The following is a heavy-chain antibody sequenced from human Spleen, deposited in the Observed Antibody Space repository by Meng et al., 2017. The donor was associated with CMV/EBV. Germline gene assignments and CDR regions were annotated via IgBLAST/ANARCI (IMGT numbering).Heavy chain of an antibody. J-gene: IGHJ4*02. CDR3: AKGALDYGGNSYYFDY. CDR1: GFTFSSYA. CDR2: ISSSGYST. Sequence: SGFTFSSYAMTWVRQAPGKGLEWVSTISSSGYSTYYADSVKGRFTISRDTSKNTLYLQMNSLRAEDTAVYYCAKGALDYGGNSYYFDYWGQGTLVTVSS. D-gene: IGHD4-23*01. V-gene: IGHV3-23*01.